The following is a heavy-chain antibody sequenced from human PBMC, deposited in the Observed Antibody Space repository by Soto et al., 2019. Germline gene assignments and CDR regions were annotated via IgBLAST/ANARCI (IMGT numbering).Heavy chain of an antibody. Sequence: EVQLVESGGGLVKPGGSLRLSCAASGFTFSSYSMNWVRQAPGKGLEWVSSISSSSSYIYYADSVKGRITISRDNAKNSLYLQMNSLRAEDTAVYYCARRYSSGWTFDYWGQGTLVTVSS. J-gene: IGHJ4*02. D-gene: IGHD6-19*01. CDR2: ISSSSSYI. CDR1: GFTFSSYS. CDR3: ARRYSSGWTFDY. V-gene: IGHV3-21*01.